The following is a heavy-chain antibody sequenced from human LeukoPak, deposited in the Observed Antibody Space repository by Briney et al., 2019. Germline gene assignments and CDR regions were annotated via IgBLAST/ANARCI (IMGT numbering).Heavy chain of an antibody. CDR2: IKQDGSEK. J-gene: IGHJ6*03. CDR1: GFTFSSYW. D-gene: IGHD1-26*01. CDR3: ARVGATKYMDA. Sequence: GGSLRLSRAASGFTFSSYWMSWVRQAPGKGLEWVANIKQDGSEKYYVDSVKGRFTISRDNAKNSLYLQMNSLRAEDTAVYYCARVGATKYMDAWGKGTTVTVSS. V-gene: IGHV3-7*01.